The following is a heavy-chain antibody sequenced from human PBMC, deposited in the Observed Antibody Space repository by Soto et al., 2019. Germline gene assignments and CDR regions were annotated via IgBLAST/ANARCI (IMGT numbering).Heavy chain of an antibody. V-gene: IGHV3-74*01. CDR2: INSEGSRT. CDR1: GFNIRSYW. D-gene: IGHD3-16*01. Sequence: EVQLVESGGGLVQPGGSLRLSCAASGFNIRSYWMHRVRQVPGKGLVWVSDINSEGSRTSYADSVKGRFTISRDNAENTLYLQMNSLRAEDTAVYYCASDIWGSYPWGQGTPVIVSP. CDR3: ASDIWGSYP. J-gene: IGHJ5*02.